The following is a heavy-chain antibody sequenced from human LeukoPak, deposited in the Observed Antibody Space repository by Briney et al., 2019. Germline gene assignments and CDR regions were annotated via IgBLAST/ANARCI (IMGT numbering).Heavy chain of an antibody. CDR3: PTNWGRGYFDY. CDR2: IYHSGST. J-gene: IGHJ4*02. CDR1: VYSISSGYY. Sequence: WETLSLTCAVSVYSISSGYYWGWIRQPPGKGLEWIGSIYHSGSTYYNPSLKSRVTISVDTSKNQFSLKLSSVTAVDTAVYYCPTNWGRGYFDYRGQGTLVTVSS. V-gene: IGHV4-38-2*01. D-gene: IGHD7-27*01.